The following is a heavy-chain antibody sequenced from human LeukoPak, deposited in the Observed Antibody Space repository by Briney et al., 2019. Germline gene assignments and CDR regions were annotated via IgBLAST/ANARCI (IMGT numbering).Heavy chain of an antibody. CDR2: INPNSGNT. Sequence: ASVKVSCKASGYSFTGYYMHWVRQAPGQGLEWMGWINPNSGNTNYAQKLQGRVTMTTDTSTSTAYMELRSLRSDDTAVYYCARAVAGLDYWGQGNLVTVSS. J-gene: IGHJ4*02. CDR3: ARAVAGLDY. D-gene: IGHD2-15*01. V-gene: IGHV1-18*04. CDR1: GYSFTGYY.